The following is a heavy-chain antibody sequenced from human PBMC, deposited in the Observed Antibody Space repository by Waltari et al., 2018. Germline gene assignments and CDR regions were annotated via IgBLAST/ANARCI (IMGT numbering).Heavy chain of an antibody. Sequence: EEQLVDSGGGVVQPGGSLRPSCAASGFIFSKYDLNWVRQAPGQGLEWITGSCSSGVIRKLAGYVNGWFTIYKDNSKNTFYLQVDSQSVEDTAKYHCVEGSIATAEVPIVAYFSRWGQGTPVIVSS. J-gene: IGHJ1*01. D-gene: IGHD2-15*01. CDR1: GFIFSKYD. V-gene: IGHV3-23*04. CDR2: SCSSGVIR. CDR3: VEGSIATAEVPIVAYFSR.